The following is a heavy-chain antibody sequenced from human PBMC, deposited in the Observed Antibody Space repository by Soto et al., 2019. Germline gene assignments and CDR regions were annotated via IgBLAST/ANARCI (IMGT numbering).Heavy chain of an antibody. V-gene: IGHV3-23*01. D-gene: IGHD6-19*01. J-gene: IGHJ4*02. CDR3: AKGSSSGWYSPTFDY. Sequence: EVPLLESGGGLVQPGGSLRLSCAASGFTFSSYAMSWVRQAPGKGLEWVSAISGSGGSTYYADSVKGRFTISRDNSKNTLYLQMNSLRAEDTAVYYCAKGSSSGWYSPTFDYWGQGTLVTVSS. CDR2: ISGSGGST. CDR1: GFTFSSYA.